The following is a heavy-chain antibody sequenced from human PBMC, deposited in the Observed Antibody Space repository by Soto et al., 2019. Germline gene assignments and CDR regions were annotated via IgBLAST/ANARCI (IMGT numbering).Heavy chain of an antibody. V-gene: IGHV3-30*18. CDR2: ISYDGSNK. J-gene: IGHJ3*02. CDR1: GFTFSSYG. CDR3: AKADLVGATKYAFDI. Sequence: QVQLVESGGGVVQPGRSLRLSCAASGFTFSSYGMHWVRQAPGKGLEWVAVISYDGSNKYYADSVKGRFTISRDNSKNTLYLQMNSLRAEDTAVYYCAKADLVGATKYAFDIWDQGTMVTVSS. D-gene: IGHD1-26*01.